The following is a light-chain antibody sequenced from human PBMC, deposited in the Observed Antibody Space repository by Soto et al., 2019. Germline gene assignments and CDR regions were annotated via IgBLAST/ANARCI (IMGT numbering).Light chain of an antibody. CDR2: KAS. V-gene: IGKV1-5*03. CDR1: QSISSW. CDR3: QQYIRYPLT. J-gene: IGKJ5*01. Sequence: DIQMTQSPSTLSASVGDRVTITCRASQSISSWLAWYQQKPEKAPNLLIYKASSLESGVPSRCSATGSGTEFTLTISTLQPDDFATYYCQQYIRYPLTFGQGTRLEI.